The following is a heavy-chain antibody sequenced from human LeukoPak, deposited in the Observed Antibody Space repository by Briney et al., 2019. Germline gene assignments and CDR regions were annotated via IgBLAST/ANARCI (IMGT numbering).Heavy chain of an antibody. V-gene: IGHV3-23*01. Sequence: GGYLRPSCAASGFTFSSYDMSWVRQAPRNGLEWVSATSGSGGSTHYADSGKGRLTISRDNSKNTRYLQMCSLRAEDTAVYYCAKGMFGDYWGQGTLVTVSS. CDR1: GFTFSSYD. D-gene: IGHD3-10*02. CDR2: TSGSGGST. J-gene: IGHJ4*02. CDR3: AKGMFGDY.